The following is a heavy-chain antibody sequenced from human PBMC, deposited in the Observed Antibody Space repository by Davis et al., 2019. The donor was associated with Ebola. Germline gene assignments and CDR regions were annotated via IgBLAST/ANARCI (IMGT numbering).Heavy chain of an antibody. CDR3: ARDNDFWSLRYYYYGMDV. V-gene: IGHV3-48*02. J-gene: IGHJ6*02. D-gene: IGHD3-3*01. CDR1: GFTFSSYS. CDR2: ISSSSSTI. Sequence: GGSLRLSCAASGFTFSSYSMNWVRQAPGKGLEWVSYISSSSSTIYYADSVKGRFTISRDNAKNSLYLQMNSLRDEDTAVYYCARDNDFWSLRYYYYGMDVWGQGTTVTVSS.